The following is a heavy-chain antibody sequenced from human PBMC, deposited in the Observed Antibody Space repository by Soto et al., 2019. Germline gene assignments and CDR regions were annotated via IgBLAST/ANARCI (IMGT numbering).Heavy chain of an antibody. Sequence: QVQLQESGPGLVRPSQTLSLTCTVSGGSVTSGGYYWSWIRHCPGKGLEWIGYIYSSGDTNYNPSINSLVAMSVDTSKNQFSLPLTSVTVADTAIYYWTRDWGPPVTHGYYSWGQGILVTVSS. J-gene: IGHJ4*02. V-gene: IGHV4-31*01. CDR3: TRDWGPPVTHGYYS. CDR2: IYSSGDT. CDR1: GGSVTSGGYY. D-gene: IGHD7-27*01.